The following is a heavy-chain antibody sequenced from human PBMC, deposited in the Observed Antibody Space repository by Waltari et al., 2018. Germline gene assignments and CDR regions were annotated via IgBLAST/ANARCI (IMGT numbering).Heavy chain of an antibody. V-gene: IGHV1-69*13. CDR3: ASITMVRGVEDAFDI. J-gene: IGHJ3*02. CDR2: IIPIFGTA. D-gene: IGHD3-10*01. CDR1: GGTFSSYA. Sequence: QVQLAQSGAEVQKPGSSVKVSCKASGGTFSSYAISWVRQAPGQGLEWMGRIIPIFGTANYAQKFQGRVTITADKSTSTAYMELSSLRSEDTAVYYCASITMVRGVEDAFDIWGQGTMVTVSS.